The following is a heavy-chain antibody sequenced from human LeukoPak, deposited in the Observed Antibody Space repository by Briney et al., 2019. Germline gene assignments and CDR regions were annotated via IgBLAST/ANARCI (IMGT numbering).Heavy chain of an antibody. Sequence: GGSLRLSCTASGLTLRMYAMSWVRQAPGKGLEWVSTISGDGGSTFYADSVKGRFTISRDNAKNSLYLQMNSLRAEDTAVYYCAELGITMIGGVWGKGTTVTISS. CDR3: AELGITMIGGV. D-gene: IGHD3-10*02. CDR2: ISGDGGST. J-gene: IGHJ6*04. V-gene: IGHV3-23*01. CDR1: GLTLRMYA.